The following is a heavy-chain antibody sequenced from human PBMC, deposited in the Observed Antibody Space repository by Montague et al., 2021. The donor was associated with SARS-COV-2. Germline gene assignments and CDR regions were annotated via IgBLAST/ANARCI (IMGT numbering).Heavy chain of an antibody. CDR1: GGSTNYYY. J-gene: IGHJ6*02. CDR2: MYHSGST. V-gene: IGHV4-59*01. CDR3: ARVARYCTNGVCQTYYYYGLDV. Sequence: SETLSLTCIVYGGSTNYYYWSWIRQSPGKGLEWIGYMYHSGSTNYNPSLKSRVTMSIDRSKNQFSLKLRSVTAADTAVYYCARVARYCTNGVCQTYYYYGLDVWGQGTTGTVSS. D-gene: IGHD2-8*01.